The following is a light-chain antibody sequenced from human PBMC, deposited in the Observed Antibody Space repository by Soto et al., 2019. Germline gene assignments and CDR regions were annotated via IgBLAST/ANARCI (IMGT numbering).Light chain of an antibody. CDR2: EGS. Sequence: SVLTEPASVSGSPGQSITISCTGTSSDVGNYNLVSWYQQFPGKAPKLIIYEGSRRPSGVSNRFSGSKSGNTASLTISGLQAEDEADYYCCSYAGSFTFDVFGGGTKVTVL. J-gene: IGLJ2*01. CDR3: CSYAGSFTFDV. CDR1: SSDVGNYNL. V-gene: IGLV2-23*03.